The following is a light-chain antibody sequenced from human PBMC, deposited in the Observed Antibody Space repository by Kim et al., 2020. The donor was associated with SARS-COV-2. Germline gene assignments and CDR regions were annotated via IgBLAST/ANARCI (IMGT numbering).Light chain of an antibody. CDR1: QSVSSSY. V-gene: IGKV3-20*01. CDR3: QQCGSSPT. CDR2: GAS. J-gene: IGKJ1*01. Sequence: IVLTQSPGTLSLSPGERATLSCRASQSVSSSYLAWYQQKPGQAPRLLIYGASSRATGIPDRFSGSGSGTDFTLTISRLEPEDFAVYYCQQCGSSPTFGQGTKVDIK.